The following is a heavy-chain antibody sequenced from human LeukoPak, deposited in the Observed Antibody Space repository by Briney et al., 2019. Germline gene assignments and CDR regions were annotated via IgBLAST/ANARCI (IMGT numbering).Heavy chain of an antibody. V-gene: IGHV1-8*01. CDR2: MNPNSGNT. D-gene: IGHD3-22*01. CDR3: ARKTSDYYDSSGYYSNWFDP. J-gene: IGHJ5*02. CDR1: GYTFTSYD. Sequence: GASVKVSCKASGYTFTSYDINWVRQATGQGLEWMGWMNPNSGNTGYAQKFQGRVTMTRNTSISTAYMELSSLRSEDTAVYYCARKTSDYYDSSGYYSNWFDPWGQGTLVTVSS.